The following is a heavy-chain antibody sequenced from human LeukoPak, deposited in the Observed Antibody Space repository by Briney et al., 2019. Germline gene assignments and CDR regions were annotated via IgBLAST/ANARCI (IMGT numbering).Heavy chain of an antibody. V-gene: IGHV1-8*01. Sequence: ASVKVSCKASGYTFTSYDINWVRQATGQGLEWMGWMNPNSGNTGYAQKFQGRVTMTRNTSISTAYMELSSLRSEDTAVYYCARGRYDYVWGSYRLPNDYWGQGTLVTDSS. CDR2: MNPNSGNT. CDR3: ARGRYDYVWGSYRLPNDY. CDR1: GYTFTSYD. J-gene: IGHJ4*02. D-gene: IGHD3-16*02.